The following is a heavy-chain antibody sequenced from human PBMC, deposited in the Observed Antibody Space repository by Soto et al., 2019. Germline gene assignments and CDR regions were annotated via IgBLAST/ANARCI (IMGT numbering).Heavy chain of an antibody. Sequence: QVQLVESGGGVVQPGRSLRLSCAASGFTFSSYGMHWVRQAPGKGLEWVAVISYDGSNKYYADSVKGRFTISRDNSKNTLYLQMTSLRAEDTAVYYCAKAYYYDSSGYLLFYYWGHGTLVTVS. V-gene: IGHV3-30*18. CDR2: ISYDGSNK. J-gene: IGHJ4*01. D-gene: IGHD3-22*01. CDR3: AKAYYYDSSGYLLFYY. CDR1: GFTFSSYG.